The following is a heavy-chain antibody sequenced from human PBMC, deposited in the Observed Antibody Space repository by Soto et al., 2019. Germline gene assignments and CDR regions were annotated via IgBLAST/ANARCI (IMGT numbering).Heavy chain of an antibody. V-gene: IGHV1-2*02. CDR3: ARDRIAAAGYYFDY. CDR1: GYTFTGYY. Sequence: VASVKASCKASGYTFTGYYMHWVRQAPGQGLEWMGWINPNSGGTNYAQKFQGRVTMTRDTSISTAYMELSRLRSDDTAVYYCARDRIAAAGYYFDYWGQGTLVTVSS. CDR2: INPNSGGT. J-gene: IGHJ4*02. D-gene: IGHD6-13*01.